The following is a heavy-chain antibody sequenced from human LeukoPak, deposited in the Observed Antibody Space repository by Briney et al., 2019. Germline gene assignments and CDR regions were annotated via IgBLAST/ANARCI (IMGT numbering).Heavy chain of an antibody. CDR2: ITDSGSTI. CDR1: GFTFRDYN. V-gene: IGHV3-11*01. D-gene: IGHD3-9*01. Sequence: GSLRLSCAASGFTFRDYNMNWVRQAQGKGLEWVSYITDSGSTIHYADSVNGRFTISRDNAKNSLYLQMNSLRAEDSAVYYCARSIGLTGGGVDVWGRGTTVTVSS. J-gene: IGHJ6*02. CDR3: ARSIGLTGGGVDV.